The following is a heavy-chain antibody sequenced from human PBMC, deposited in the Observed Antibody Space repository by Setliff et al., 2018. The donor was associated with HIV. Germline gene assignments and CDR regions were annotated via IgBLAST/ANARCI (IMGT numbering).Heavy chain of an antibody. Sequence: SETLSLTCAVYGGSFSGYYWSWLRQPPGKGLEWIGEINSSGSINDNPSPKSRVTISVDTSKNQFSLKLNSVTAADTAVYYCARGFAFGGVIVIPYYFDYWGQGTLVTVSS. CDR2: INSSGSI. V-gene: IGHV4-34*01. D-gene: IGHD3-16*02. CDR3: ARGFAFGGVIVIPYYFDY. J-gene: IGHJ4*02. CDR1: GGSFSGYY.